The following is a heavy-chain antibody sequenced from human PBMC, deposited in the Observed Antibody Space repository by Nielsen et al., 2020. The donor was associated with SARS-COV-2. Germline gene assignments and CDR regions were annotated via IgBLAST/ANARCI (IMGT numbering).Heavy chain of an antibody. D-gene: IGHD4-23*01. Sequence: GGSLRLSCAASGFTFSDYWMHWVRQAPGKGLVWVSRINGDGSATNYADSVKGRFTISRDNAKSTVYLQMSGLSVEDTAVYYCGRRWLYWGQGTLVTVSS. J-gene: IGHJ4*02. CDR1: GFTFSDYW. CDR3: GRRWLY. V-gene: IGHV3-74*01. CDR2: INGDGSAT.